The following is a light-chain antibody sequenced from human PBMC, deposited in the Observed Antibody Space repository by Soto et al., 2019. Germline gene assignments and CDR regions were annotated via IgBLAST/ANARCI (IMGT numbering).Light chain of an antibody. CDR1: SSDVGGYDY. V-gene: IGLV2-14*01. Sequence: QSVLTQPATVSGSPVQSITISVTGTSSDVGGYDYGSWYHQHPGEGPKLMIYDVSNRPSGVSKRFSGSKSGNTASLTISGLQAEAEADYYGSSYTRSSTYVFGSGTKVTVL. J-gene: IGLJ1*01. CDR2: DVS. CDR3: SSYTRSSTYV.